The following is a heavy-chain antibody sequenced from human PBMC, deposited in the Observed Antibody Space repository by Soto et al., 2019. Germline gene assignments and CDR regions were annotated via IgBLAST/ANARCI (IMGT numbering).Heavy chain of an antibody. D-gene: IGHD3-10*01. V-gene: IGHV1-2*02. J-gene: IGHJ4*02. CDR3: GRDDYGIFPY. CDR1: GYSISAYY. Sequence: ASVKVSCKASGYSISAYYIHWVRQAPGQGLEWMGWIDPKNGGTVSAQKFQGRLTMTRDTSISTVYMDLSGLTSDDTALYYCGRDDYGIFPYWGQGSLVT. CDR2: IDPKNGGT.